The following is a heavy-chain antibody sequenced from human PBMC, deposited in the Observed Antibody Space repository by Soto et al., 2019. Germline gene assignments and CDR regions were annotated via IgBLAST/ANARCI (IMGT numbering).Heavy chain of an antibody. CDR1: GFTFSSYS. CDR3: AREGDYDILTRGAFDI. J-gene: IGHJ3*02. Sequence: EMQLVESGGGLVKPGGSLRLSCAASGFTFSSYSMNWVRQAPGKGLEWVSSISSSSSYIYYADSVKGRFTISRDNAKNSLYLQMNSLRAEDTAVYYCAREGDYDILTRGAFDIWGQGTMVTVSS. V-gene: IGHV3-21*01. CDR2: ISSSSSYI. D-gene: IGHD3-9*01.